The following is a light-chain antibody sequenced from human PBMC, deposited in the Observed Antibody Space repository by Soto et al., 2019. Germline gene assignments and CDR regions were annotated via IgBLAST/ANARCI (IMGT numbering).Light chain of an antibody. CDR1: SSDVGGYNY. CDR2: DVS. J-gene: IGLJ1*01. V-gene: IGLV2-14*01. Sequence: QSVLTQPASVSGSPGQSITISCTGTSSDVGGYNYVSWYQQHPGKAPKLMIYDVSNRPSGVSNRFSGSKSGNTASLTISGLQAEDEADYYCSSYTLSSTNYVFGTGTNVTV. CDR3: SSYTLSSTNYV.